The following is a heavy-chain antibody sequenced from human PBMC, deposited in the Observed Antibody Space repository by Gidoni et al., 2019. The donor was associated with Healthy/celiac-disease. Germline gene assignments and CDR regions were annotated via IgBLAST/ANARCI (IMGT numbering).Heavy chain of an antibody. CDR2: RSYDGSKK. V-gene: IGHV3-30-3*01. D-gene: IGHD6-19*01. CDR3: ARCVAAVAGTCYYYGMDV. J-gene: IGHJ6*02. Sequence: QAQLVEPGGGVVQPGRSLRLSCAASGFTFSSYAMLWVRQAPGKWLEWVAVRSYDGSKKYYADSVKGRFTISRDNSKNTLYLQMNSLRAEDTAVYYCARCVAAVAGTCYYYGMDVWGQGTTVTVSS. CDR1: GFTFSSYA.